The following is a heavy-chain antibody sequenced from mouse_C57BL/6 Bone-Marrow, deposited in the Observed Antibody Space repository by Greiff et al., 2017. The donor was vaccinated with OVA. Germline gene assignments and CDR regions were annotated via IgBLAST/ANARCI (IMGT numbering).Heavy chain of an antibody. CDR3: ARWDYGSSLHYYAKDY. J-gene: IGHJ4*01. D-gene: IGHD1-1*01. V-gene: IGHV1-55*01. CDR1: GYTFTSYW. Sequence: QVQLQQPGAELVKPGASVKMSCKASGYTFTSYWITWVKQRPGQGLEWIGDIYPGSGSTNYNEKFKSKATLTVDTSSSTAYMQLSSLTSEDSAVYDCARWDYGSSLHYYAKDYWGQGTSVTVSS. CDR2: IYPGSGST.